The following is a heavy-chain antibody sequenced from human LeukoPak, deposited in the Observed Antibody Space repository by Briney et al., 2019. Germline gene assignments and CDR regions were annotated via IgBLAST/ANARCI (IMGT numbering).Heavy chain of an antibody. Sequence: ASVTVSCKASGYTFTSSAVNWVRQAPGQGLEWMGWINTNTGNPTYAQGFTGRFVFSLDTSVSTAYLQISSLKAEDTAVYYCARRYSNTWYYFDYWGQGTLVTVSS. J-gene: IGHJ4*02. V-gene: IGHV7-4-1*02. CDR2: INTNTGNP. CDR3: ARRYSNTWYYFDY. CDR1: GYTFTSSA. D-gene: IGHD6-13*01.